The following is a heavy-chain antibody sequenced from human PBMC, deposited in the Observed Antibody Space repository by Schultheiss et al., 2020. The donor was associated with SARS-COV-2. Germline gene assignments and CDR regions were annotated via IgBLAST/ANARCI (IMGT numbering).Heavy chain of an antibody. J-gene: IGHJ6*02. Sequence: GGSLRLSCAASGFTFSGYGMHWVRQAPGKGLEWVAVISYDGSNKYYADSVKGRFTISRDNSKNTLYLQMNSLRAEDTAVYYCAKDTSYPITTLGYYYYYGMDVWGQGTTVTVSS. CDR1: GFTFSGYG. CDR3: AKDTSYPITTLGYYYYYGMDV. D-gene: IGHD1-1*01. V-gene: IGHV3-30*18. CDR2: ISYDGSNK.